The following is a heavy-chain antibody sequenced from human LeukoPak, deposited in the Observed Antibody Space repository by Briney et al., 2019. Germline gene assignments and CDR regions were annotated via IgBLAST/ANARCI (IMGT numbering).Heavy chain of an antibody. CDR2: IWYDGSNK. D-gene: IGHD6-19*01. J-gene: IGHJ4*02. V-gene: IGHV3-33*01. CDR3: ARAPRPGGWYVAY. Sequence: GRSLRLSCAASGFTFSSYGMHWVRQAPGKGLEWVAVIWYDGSNKYYADSVKRRFTISRDNSKNTLYLQMNSLRAEDTAVYYCARAPRPGGWYVAYWGQGTLVTVSS. CDR1: GFTFSSYG.